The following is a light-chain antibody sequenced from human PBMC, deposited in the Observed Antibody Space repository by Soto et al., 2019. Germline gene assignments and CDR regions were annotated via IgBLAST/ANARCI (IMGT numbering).Light chain of an antibody. J-gene: IGLJ1*01. Sequence: QSVLTQPDSVSGSPGQSITISCTGTSSDVGGYNYVSWYQQHPGKAPKLMIYDVSNRPSGVSNRFSGSKSGNTASLTISGLQAEDEADYYCSSYTSSSTLGLVFGTGTKVTVL. CDR3: SSYTSSSTLGLV. CDR2: DVS. V-gene: IGLV2-14*01. CDR1: SSDVGGYNY.